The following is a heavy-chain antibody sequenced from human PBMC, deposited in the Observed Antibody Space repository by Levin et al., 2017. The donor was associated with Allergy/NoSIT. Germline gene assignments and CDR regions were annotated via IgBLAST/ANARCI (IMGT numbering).Heavy chain of an antibody. V-gene: IGHV4-34*01. J-gene: IGHJ5*02. CDR1: GGSGRGYY. Sequence: SETLSLTCAVYGGSGRGYYWSGSRKPRGKGLEWIGEINHSGSTNYNPSLKSRVTISVDTSKNQFSLKLSSVTAADTAVYYCARGLSYGSGSYPYNWFDPWGQGTLVTVSS. CDR2: INHSGST. D-gene: IGHD3-10*01. CDR3: ARGLSYGSGSYPYNWFDP.